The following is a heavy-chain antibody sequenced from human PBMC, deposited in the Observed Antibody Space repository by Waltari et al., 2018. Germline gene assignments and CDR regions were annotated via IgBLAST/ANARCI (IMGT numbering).Heavy chain of an antibody. CDR2: LRHPGNT. V-gene: IGHV4-34*01. CDR3: TRGGNYDFWSHSPFVDP. Sequence: QVQLQQWGAGLLRPSETLSLTCPVPGPSFSSYYWGGFRHVTGKGLEWIGQLRHPGNTNYNPSLQSRVAISIDTSRNQFSLRVFSVTAADTGLYFCTRGGNYDFWSHSPFVDPWGQGTQVSVSS. J-gene: IGHJ5*02. D-gene: IGHD3-3*01. CDR1: GPSFSSYY.